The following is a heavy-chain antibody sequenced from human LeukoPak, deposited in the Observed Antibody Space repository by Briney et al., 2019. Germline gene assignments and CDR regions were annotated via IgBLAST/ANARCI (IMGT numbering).Heavy chain of an antibody. CDR3: ARGLSAAPPGRY. V-gene: IGHV4-31*03. CDR2: INHSGST. J-gene: IGHJ4*02. Sequence: MPSETLSLTCTVSGGSISSGGYYWSWIRQHPGKGLEWIGEINHSGSTNYNPSLKSRVTISVDTSKNQFSLKLSSVTAADTAVYYCARGLSAAPPGRYWGQGTLVTVSS. D-gene: IGHD6-13*01. CDR1: GGSISSGGYY.